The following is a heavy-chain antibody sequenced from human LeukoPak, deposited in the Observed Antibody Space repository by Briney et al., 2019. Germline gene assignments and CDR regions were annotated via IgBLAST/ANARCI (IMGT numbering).Heavy chain of an antibody. CDR3: ASREVQLWLSY. J-gene: IGHJ4*02. V-gene: IGHV4-34*01. Sequence: RSDTLTLTCTVYVGSLNGYHGRWIRQPREKGLEWIGEINHSGSTNYNPSLKSRVTISVDSSKNQFSLKLSSVAAADAAVYYCASREVQLWLSYWGQGTLVTVSS. CDR1: VGSLNGYH. CDR2: INHSGST. D-gene: IGHD5-18*01.